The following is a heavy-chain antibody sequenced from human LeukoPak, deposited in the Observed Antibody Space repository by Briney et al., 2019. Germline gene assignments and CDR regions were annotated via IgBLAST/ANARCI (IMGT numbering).Heavy chain of an antibody. Sequence: GASVKVSRKVSGYTLTELSMHWVRQAPGKGLEWMGGFYPEDGETIYAQKFQGRVTMTEDTSTDTAYMELSSLRSEDTAVYYCARGEDGSYYQGFGAFDIWGQGTMVTVSS. CDR3: ARGEDGSYYQGFGAFDI. V-gene: IGHV1-24*01. J-gene: IGHJ3*02. D-gene: IGHD1-26*01. CDR2: FYPEDGET. CDR1: GYTLTELS.